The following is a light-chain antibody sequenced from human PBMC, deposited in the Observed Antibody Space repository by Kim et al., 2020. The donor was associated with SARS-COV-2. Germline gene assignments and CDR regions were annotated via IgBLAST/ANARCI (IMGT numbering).Light chain of an antibody. CDR2: DVT. V-gene: IGLV2-14*03. CDR1: SSDVGIYNY. CDR3: VSYTSSITLV. Sequence: GHSITIYCTGTSSDVGIYNYVSWYQQHPGKAPKLIIYDVTKRPAGVSDRFSGSKSGNTASLTISGLQIDDEADYYCVSYTSSITLVFGGGTQLPS. J-gene: IGLJ2*01.